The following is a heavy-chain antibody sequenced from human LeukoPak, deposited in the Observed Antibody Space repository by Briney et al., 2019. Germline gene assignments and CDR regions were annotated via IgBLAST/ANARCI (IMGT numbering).Heavy chain of an antibody. CDR1: GGSISSSSYY. CDR2: IYYSGST. D-gene: IGHD6-13*01. J-gene: IGHJ4*02. V-gene: IGHV4-39*01. Sequence: SETLSLTCTVSGGSISSSSYYWGWIRQPPGKGLEWIGSIYYSGSTYYNPSLKSRVTISVDTSKNQFSLKLSSVTAADTAVYYCARRGQQLPLVLFDYWGQGTLVTVSS. CDR3: ARRGQQLPLVLFDY.